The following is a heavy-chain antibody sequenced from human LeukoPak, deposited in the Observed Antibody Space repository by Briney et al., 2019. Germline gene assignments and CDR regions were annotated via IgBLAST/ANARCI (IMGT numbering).Heavy chain of an antibody. CDR3: TRLSPQVLPVFDS. D-gene: IGHD2-2*01. J-gene: IGHJ4*02. CDR1: GFAFSDSA. CDR2: IRSKANNYAT. Sequence: GGSLRLSCAASGFAFSDSAMHWVRQASGKGLEWVGRIRSKANNYATAYTASVKGRFTISRDDSKNTAYLQMNSLKAEDAAVYYCTRLSPQVLPVFDSWGQGTLVTVSS. V-gene: IGHV3-73*01.